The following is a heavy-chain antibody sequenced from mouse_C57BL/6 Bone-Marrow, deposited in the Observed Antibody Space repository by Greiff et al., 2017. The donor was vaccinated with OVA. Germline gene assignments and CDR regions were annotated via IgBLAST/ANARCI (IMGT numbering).Heavy chain of an antibody. CDR3: ARCEGYYYGSSPAWFAY. V-gene: IGHV1-80*01. J-gene: IGHJ3*01. Sequence: VQLQQSGAELVKPGASVKISCKASGYAFSSYWMNWVKQRPGKGLEWIGQIYPGDGDTNYNGKFKGKATLTADKSSSTAYMQLSSLTSEDSAVYFCARCEGYYYGSSPAWFAYWGQGTLVTVSA. CDR2: IYPGDGDT. CDR1: GYAFSSYW. D-gene: IGHD1-1*01.